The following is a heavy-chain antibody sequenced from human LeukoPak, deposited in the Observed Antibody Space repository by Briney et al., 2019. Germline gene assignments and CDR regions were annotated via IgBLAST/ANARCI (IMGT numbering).Heavy chain of an antibody. CDR1: GFTFTSSA. D-gene: IGHD1-26*01. CDR2: IVVGSGNT. J-gene: IGHJ3*02. Sequence: GASVKVSCKASGFTFTSSAMQWVRQARGQRLEWIGWIVVGSGNTNYAQKFQERVTITRDMSTSTAYMELSSLRSEDTAVYYCAAWRLSEGDAFDIWGQGTMVTVSS. V-gene: IGHV1-58*02. CDR3: AAWRLSEGDAFDI.